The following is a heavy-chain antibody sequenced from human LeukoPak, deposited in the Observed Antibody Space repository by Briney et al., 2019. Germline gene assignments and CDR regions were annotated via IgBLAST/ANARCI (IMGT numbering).Heavy chain of an antibody. Sequence: PGGSLRLSCTASGFTFSSYGMHWVRQAPGKGLEWVAFIRYDGSSKFYGDSVKGRFTVSRDNSKNTLHLQMNSLRAEDTAVYYCAKDSTGVTTTGESITSKDAFDVWGQRAMVTVSS. CDR2: IRYDGSSK. CDR1: GFTFSSYG. CDR3: AKDSTGVTTTGESITSKDAFDV. V-gene: IGHV3-30*02. J-gene: IGHJ3*01. D-gene: IGHD7-27*01.